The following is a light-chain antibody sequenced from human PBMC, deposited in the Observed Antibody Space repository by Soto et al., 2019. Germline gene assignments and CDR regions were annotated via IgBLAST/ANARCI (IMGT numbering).Light chain of an antibody. V-gene: IGKV3-11*01. CDR3: QQRSKWPLT. Sequence: EVVLTQSPATLSLSPGERATLSCRASQRVSSYLAWYQQKRGQAPRLLIYDASNRATGIPARFSGSGSGTDFTLTISSLEPEDFAVYYCQQRSKWPLTFGGGTKVEIK. CDR2: DAS. J-gene: IGKJ4*01. CDR1: QRVSSY.